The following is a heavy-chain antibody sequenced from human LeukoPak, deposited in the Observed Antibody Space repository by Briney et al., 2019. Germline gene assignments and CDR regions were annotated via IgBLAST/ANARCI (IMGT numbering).Heavy chain of an antibody. V-gene: IGHV4-34*01. CDR3: ARHLWFGELLSAAYDY. D-gene: IGHD3-10*01. CDR1: GGSFSGYY. J-gene: IGHJ4*02. Sequence: PSETLSLTCAAYGGSFSGYYWSWIRQPPGKGLEWIGEINHSGSTNYNPSLKSRVTISVDTSKNQFSLKLSSVTAADTAVYYCARHLWFGELLSAAYDYWGQGTLVTVSS. CDR2: INHSGST.